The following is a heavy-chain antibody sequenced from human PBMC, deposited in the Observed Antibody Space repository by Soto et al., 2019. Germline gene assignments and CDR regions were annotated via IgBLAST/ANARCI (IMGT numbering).Heavy chain of an antibody. V-gene: IGHV4-34*01. CDR3: ARLATVTTNSKNDYYYYYMDV. CDR2: INHSGST. Sequence: KASETLSLTCAVYGGSFSGYYWSWIRQPPGKGLEWIGEINHSGSTNYNPSLKSRVTISVDTSKNQFSLKLSSVTAADTAVYYCARLATVTTNSKNDYYYYYMDVWAKGTSVTVS. CDR1: GGSFSGYY. D-gene: IGHD4-17*01. J-gene: IGHJ6*03.